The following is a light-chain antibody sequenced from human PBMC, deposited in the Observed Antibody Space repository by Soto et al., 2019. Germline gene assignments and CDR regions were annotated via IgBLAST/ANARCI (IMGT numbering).Light chain of an antibody. CDR3: QSYDSSLSSQV. CDR2: GNS. CDR1: SSNIGAGYD. J-gene: IGLJ2*01. V-gene: IGLV1-40*01. Sequence: QAVVTQQPSVSGAPGQRGTISCTGSSSNIGAGYDVHWYQQLPGTAPKLLIFGNSNRPSGVPDRFSGSKSGTSASLAITGLQAEDAADYYCQSYDSSLSSQVFGGGTKLTVL.